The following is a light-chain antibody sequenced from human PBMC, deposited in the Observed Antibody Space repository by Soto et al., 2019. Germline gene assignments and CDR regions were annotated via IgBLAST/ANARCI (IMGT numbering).Light chain of an antibody. CDR3: QQYHTDWT. Sequence: DIQMTQSPSTLSASVGDRVTITCRASQGIDIWLAWYQQKPGKAPRLLISDASTLESGVPSTFSGSGPGTEFTLTISSLQPDDFATYYCQQYHTDWTFGQGTKLEI. J-gene: IGKJ1*01. V-gene: IGKV1-5*01. CDR1: QGIDIW. CDR2: DAS.